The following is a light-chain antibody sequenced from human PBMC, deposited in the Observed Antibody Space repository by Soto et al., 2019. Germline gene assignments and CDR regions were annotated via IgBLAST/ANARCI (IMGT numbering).Light chain of an antibody. CDR3: ETLDTNVVV. Sequence: QSVLTQSSSASASLGSSVKLTCTLSSGHSTYIIAWHQQQPGKAPRYLMKLEGSGSYNKGSGIPDRFSGSSPGADRYLTNSNLQFEDEADYYCETLDTNVVVFGGGTKLTVL. CDR2: LEGSGSY. V-gene: IGLV4-60*02. CDR1: SGHSTYI. J-gene: IGLJ2*01.